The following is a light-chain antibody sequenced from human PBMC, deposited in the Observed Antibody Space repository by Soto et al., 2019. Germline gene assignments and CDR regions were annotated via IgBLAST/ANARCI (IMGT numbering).Light chain of an antibody. J-gene: IGLJ2*01. CDR3: SSYAGGNNLV. Sequence: QSALTQPPSASGSPGQSVTISCTGTSSGVGGYNFVSWYQQHPGKAPKLMIYEVSKRPSGVPDRFSGSKSGNTASLTVSGLQAEDEADYYSSSYAGGNNLVFGGGTKLTVL. CDR1: SSGVGGYNF. V-gene: IGLV2-8*01. CDR2: EVS.